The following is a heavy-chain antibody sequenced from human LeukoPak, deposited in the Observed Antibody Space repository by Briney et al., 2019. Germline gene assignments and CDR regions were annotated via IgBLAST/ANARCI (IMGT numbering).Heavy chain of an antibody. CDR1: GFTFSSYW. J-gene: IGHJ3*02. Sequence: PGGSLRLSCAASGFTFSSYWMNWVRQAPGKGLEWVSSITGSGSYIYSADSVKGRFTISRDNAKNSLYLQMNSLRAEDTALYYCARGENSGSYFTIGNAFDIWGQGTMVTVSS. D-gene: IGHD1-26*01. V-gene: IGHV3-21*01. CDR3: ARGENSGSYFTIGNAFDI. CDR2: ITGSGSYI.